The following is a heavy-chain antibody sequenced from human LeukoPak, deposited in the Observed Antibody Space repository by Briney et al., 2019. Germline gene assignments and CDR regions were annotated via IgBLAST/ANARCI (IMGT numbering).Heavy chain of an antibody. CDR3: AKGYGSGNYYADY. CDR1: GFTFSDYA. J-gene: IGHJ4*02. D-gene: IGHD3-10*01. V-gene: IGHV3-69-1*01. CDR2: ISSGGYK. Sequence: GGSLRLSCAAYGFTFSDYAMNWVRPAPGEGRELEWVSSISSGGYKNYADSVKCRFTISRDNAQNSLFLQLNSLRAEDTAVYYCAKGYGSGNYYADYWGQGTLVTVSS.